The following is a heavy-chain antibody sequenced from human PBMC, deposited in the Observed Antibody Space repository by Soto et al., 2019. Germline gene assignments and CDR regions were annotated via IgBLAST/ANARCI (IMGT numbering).Heavy chain of an antibody. J-gene: IGHJ5*02. CDR2: INWDSGKI. CDR1: GFTMDTYA. D-gene: IGHD4-17*01. Sequence: PGGSLRLSCAASGFTMDTYAMHWVRQAPGKGLEWVAVINWDSGKIGYADSVKGRFSISRDHAKNSLYLQMSSLKPEDTAFYFCTRDNPSLYGDHESTWFDLRGHGTLVTLPS. V-gene: IGHV3-9*01. CDR3: TRDNPSLYGDHESTWFDL.